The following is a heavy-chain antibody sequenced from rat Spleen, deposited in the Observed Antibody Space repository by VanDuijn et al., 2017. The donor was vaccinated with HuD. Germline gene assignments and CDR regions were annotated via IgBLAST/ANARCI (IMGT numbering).Heavy chain of an antibody. CDR1: GFTFSNYG. CDR3: TSGIRGTGDY. V-gene: IGHV5-20*01. J-gene: IGHJ2*01. D-gene: IGHD4-3*01. CDR2: ISYDGGST. Sequence: EVQLVESGGGLVQPGRSMKLSCAASGFTFSNYGMAWVRQAPKKGLEWVAYISYDGGSTYYRDPVKGRFTISRDNAKSTLYLQMDSLRSEDTDTYYCTSGIRGTGDYWGQGVMVTVSS.